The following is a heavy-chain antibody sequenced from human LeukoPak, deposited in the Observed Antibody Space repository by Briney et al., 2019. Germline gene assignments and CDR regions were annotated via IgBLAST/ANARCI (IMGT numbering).Heavy chain of an antibody. Sequence: GGSLRLSCAASGFTVSSNYMSWVRQAPGKGLEWVSVIYSGGSTYYADSVKGRFTISRDNSKNMLYIQMNSLRAEGTAVYYCARASPDIAVPYGMDVWGQGTTVTVSS. CDR2: IYSGGST. V-gene: IGHV3-53*01. CDR1: GFTVSSNY. D-gene: IGHD6-19*01. J-gene: IGHJ6*02. CDR3: ARASPDIAVPYGMDV.